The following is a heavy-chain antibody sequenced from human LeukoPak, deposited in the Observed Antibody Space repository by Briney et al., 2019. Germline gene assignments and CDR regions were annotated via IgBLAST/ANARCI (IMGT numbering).Heavy chain of an antibody. CDR3: ARDHSNGNYAPDF. V-gene: IGHV1-18*01. J-gene: IGHJ4*02. Sequence: GASVKVSCKASGYTFTRYGISWVRQAPGQGLQWQGWISASNGNTNYAQKFRDRVTMSTDTSTGTAYLDVRSLTSDDTAVYYCARDHSNGNYAPDFWGQGTLVIVSS. CDR1: GYTFTRYG. D-gene: IGHD2-8*01. CDR2: ISASNGNT.